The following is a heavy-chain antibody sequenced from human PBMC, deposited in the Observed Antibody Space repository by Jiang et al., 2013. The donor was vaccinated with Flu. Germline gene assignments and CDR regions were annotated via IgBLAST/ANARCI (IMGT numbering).Heavy chain of an antibody. CDR1: GYTFRNYF. J-gene: IGHJ5*02. Sequence: ASVQISCKASGYTFRNYFIHWLRQAPGQGLEWMGIIDPSDGRTTYAENFHGRVSMTRNTSTTTVYMELNSLKSEDTALYFCARDGGISLDYGEHPDWFDPWGQGTLVTVS. V-gene: IGHV1-46*01. D-gene: IGHD4-17*01. CDR3: ARDGGISLDYGEHPDWFDP. CDR2: IDPSDGRT.